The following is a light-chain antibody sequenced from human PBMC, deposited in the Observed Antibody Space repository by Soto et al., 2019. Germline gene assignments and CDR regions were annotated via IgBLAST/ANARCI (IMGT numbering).Light chain of an antibody. V-gene: IGKV1-39*01. CDR3: QHYISFPWT. CDR1: QGISTY. J-gene: IGKJ1*01. Sequence: DIQMTQSPSSLSASVGDRVTITCRASQGISTYLNWYQQKPGKAPKVLIYAASSLQSGVPSRFSGGGSGTEFTLTISRLQPDDVATYYCQHYISFPWTFGQGTKVDIK. CDR2: AAS.